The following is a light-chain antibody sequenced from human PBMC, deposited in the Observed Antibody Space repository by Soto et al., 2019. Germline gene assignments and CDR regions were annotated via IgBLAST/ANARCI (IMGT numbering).Light chain of an antibody. J-gene: IGKJ1*01. CDR2: AAS. V-gene: IGKV1-39*01. Sequence: DIQMTQGPSALSASVGDRFTITCRAIHNIVTYLNWYLQKPGKAPKLLIYAASNLQSGVPSRFSGSGSGTDFTLTISSLQPEDFATYLCQQSYSTPPWTFGQGTKVDIK. CDR3: QQSYSTPPWT. CDR1: HNIVTY.